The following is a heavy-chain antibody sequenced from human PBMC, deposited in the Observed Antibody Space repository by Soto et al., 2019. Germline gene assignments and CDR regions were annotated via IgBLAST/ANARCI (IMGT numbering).Heavy chain of an antibody. CDR2: ISGSGGTT. CDR3: AKPPYDFSNSVQYVFEH. Sequence: PGGSLRLSCTVSGFTFGSHAMSWVRQAPGKGLECVSGISGSGGTTFYADSVKGRFTISRDNSKKTLYLQMNSLRAEDTAVYYCAKPPYDFSNSVQYVFEHCGQGTLVTVSS. V-gene: IGHV3-23*01. CDR1: GFTFGSHA. D-gene: IGHD3-3*01. J-gene: IGHJ4*02.